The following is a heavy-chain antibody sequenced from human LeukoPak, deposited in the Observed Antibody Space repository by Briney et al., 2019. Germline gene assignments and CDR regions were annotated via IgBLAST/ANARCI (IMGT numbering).Heavy chain of an antibody. CDR1: GYTFTGYY. J-gene: IGHJ4*02. Sequence: ASVKVSCKASGYTFTGYYMQWVRQAPGQGLEWMGRINPNSGGTNYAQKFQGRVTMTRDTSISTAYMELSRLRSDDTAVYYCARARVAVAGQERYYFDYWGQGTPVTVSS. D-gene: IGHD6-19*01. V-gene: IGHV1-2*06. CDR2: INPNSGGT. CDR3: ARARVAVAGQERYYFDY.